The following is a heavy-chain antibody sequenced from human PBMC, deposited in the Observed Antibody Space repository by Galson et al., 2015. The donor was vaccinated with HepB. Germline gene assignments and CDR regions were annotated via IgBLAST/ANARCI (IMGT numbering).Heavy chain of an antibody. CDR2: ISAYNGNT. J-gene: IGHJ6*02. D-gene: IGHD5-12*01. Sequence: SVKVSCKASGYTFTSYGISWVRQAPGQGLEWMGWISAYNGNTNYAQKLQGRVTMTTDTSTSTAYMELRSLRSDDTAVYYCARGYSGYSYHVFSENGMDVWGQGTTVTVSS. CDR3: ARGYSGYSYHVFSENGMDV. CDR1: GYTFTSYG. V-gene: IGHV1-18*01.